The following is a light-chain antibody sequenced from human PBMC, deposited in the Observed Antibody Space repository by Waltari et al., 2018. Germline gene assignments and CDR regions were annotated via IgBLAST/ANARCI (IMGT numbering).Light chain of an antibody. J-gene: IGKJ1*01. Sequence: IQLTQSPSSLSASVGDRVTITCRASQGICNYLASYQQKPGKAPKLLIYAASTLQSGVPSRFSGSRSGTDFALTISSLQPEDFATYYCQQLNSYQWTFGQGTKVEIK. V-gene: IGKV1-9*01. CDR2: AAS. CDR1: QGICNY. CDR3: QQLNSYQWT.